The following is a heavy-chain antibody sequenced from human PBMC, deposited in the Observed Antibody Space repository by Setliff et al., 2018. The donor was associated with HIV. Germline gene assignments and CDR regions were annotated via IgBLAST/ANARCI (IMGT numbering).Heavy chain of an antibody. V-gene: IGHV4-31*03. J-gene: IGHJ6*03. D-gene: IGHD2-21*01. CDR1: GGSISSGGYY. CDR3: ARDYCGGDCYFMDV. Sequence: SETLSLTCTVSGGSISSGGYYWSWIRQHPGKGLEWIGYIYYSGSTYYNPSLKSRVTISVDTSKNQFSLKLSSVTAADTAVYYCARDYCGGDCYFMDVWGKGTTVTVSS. CDR2: IYYSGST.